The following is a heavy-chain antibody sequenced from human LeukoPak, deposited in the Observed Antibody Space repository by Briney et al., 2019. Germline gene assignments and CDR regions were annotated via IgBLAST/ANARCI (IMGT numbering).Heavy chain of an antibody. D-gene: IGHD6-19*01. CDR1: GFTFSNYW. J-gene: IGHJ4*02. CDR2: INKDGSEK. CDR3: GYSSGWLFDY. V-gene: IGHV3-7*01. Sequence: GGSLRLSCAASGFTFSNYWINWVRQAPGKGLEWVANINKDGSEKYYVDSVKGRFTISRDNDKNSLYLQMNSLRAEDAAVYYCGYSSGWLFDYWGQGALVTVSA.